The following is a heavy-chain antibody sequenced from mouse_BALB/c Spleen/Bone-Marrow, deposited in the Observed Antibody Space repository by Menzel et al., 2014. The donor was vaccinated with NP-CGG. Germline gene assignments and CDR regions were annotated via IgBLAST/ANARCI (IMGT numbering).Heavy chain of an antibody. V-gene: IGHV1S22*01. J-gene: IGHJ1*01. CDR3: TRRSSGYWYFDV. CDR2: IYPGSGNT. CDR1: GYTFASYW. Sequence: LQQSGSELVRPGASVKLSCEASGYTFASYWVHWVKQRHGQGLEWIGNIYPGSGNTNYNKKFETKGTLTVDTSSNTAFMHLSSLTSEDSAVYYCTRRSSGYWYFDVWGAGTTVTVSS.